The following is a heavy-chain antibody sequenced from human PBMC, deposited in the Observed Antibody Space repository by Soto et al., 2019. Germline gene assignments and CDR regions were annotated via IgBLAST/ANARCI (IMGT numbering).Heavy chain of an antibody. CDR2: ITETGTHT. V-gene: IGHV3-23*01. J-gene: IGHJ6*02. Sequence: EVQLWESGGGLVQPGGSVRLSCAASGFTFNTYAMSWVRQAPGQGLEWVSAITETGTHTFYIDSVKGRLTISRDNSKNTLFLQMNTLKAEDTAIYYCARGDRADNGVRIMALDVWGQGTTVTVSS. D-gene: IGHD4-17*01. CDR1: GFTFNTYA. CDR3: ARGDRADNGVRIMALDV.